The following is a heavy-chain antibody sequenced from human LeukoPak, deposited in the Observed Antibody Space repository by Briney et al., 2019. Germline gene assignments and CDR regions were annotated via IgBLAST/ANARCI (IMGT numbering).Heavy chain of an antibody. Sequence: PSETLSLTCTVSGGSISSYYWSWIRQPPGKGLEWIGYIYYSGSTNYNPSLKSRVTISVDTSKNQFSLKLSSVTAADTAVYYCARGFDCWSGYVFDYWGQGTLVTVSS. V-gene: IGHV4-59*01. J-gene: IGHJ4*02. CDR1: GGSISSYY. CDR3: ARGFDCWSGYVFDY. D-gene: IGHD3-3*01. CDR2: IYYSGST.